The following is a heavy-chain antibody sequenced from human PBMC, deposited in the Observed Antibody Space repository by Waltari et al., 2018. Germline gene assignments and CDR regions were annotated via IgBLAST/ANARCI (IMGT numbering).Heavy chain of an antibody. CDR2: LSHSGTA. V-gene: IGHV4-31*01. CDR3: ARGHDYYFDY. D-gene: IGHD4-17*01. CDR1: GDSLNSANYY. J-gene: IGHJ4*02. Sequence: QVHLQESGPGLVKPSQTLSINCTVSGDSLNSANYYWSWIRQLPEKGLEWSGYLSHSGTAYYNPSLKDLVTMSIDPSKNQFSLRLSSVTAADTAVYFCARGHDYYFDYWGQGILVAVSS.